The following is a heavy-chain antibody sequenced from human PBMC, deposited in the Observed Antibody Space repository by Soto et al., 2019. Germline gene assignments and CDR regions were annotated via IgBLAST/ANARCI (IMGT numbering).Heavy chain of an antibody. CDR2: VSHDGRNT. D-gene: IGHD1-20*01. J-gene: IGHJ5*02. CDR1: GFTFSDYA. CDR3: ARDQITGTSRFDP. Sequence: GGSLRLSCAASGFTFSDYAMHWVRQAPGKGLEWVAVVSHDGRNTHYADSVKGRFTISRDSSKNTVSLEMTSLRAEDTAVYYCARDQITGTSRFDPWGQGTLVTVSS. V-gene: IGHV3-30*03.